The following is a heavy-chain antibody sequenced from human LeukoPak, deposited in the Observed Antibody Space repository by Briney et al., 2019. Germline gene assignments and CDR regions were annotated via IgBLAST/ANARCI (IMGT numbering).Heavy chain of an antibody. CDR1: GFTFSGYW. CDR2: LNTDGSST. V-gene: IGHV3-74*01. CDR3: ARDDAFRGVAMDV. J-gene: IGHJ6*02. Sequence: PGGSLRLSCAASGFTFSGYWMHWVRQAPGKGLEWVSRLNTDGSSTSYADSVKGRFTISRDNAKNTLYLQMNSLRAEDTAVYYCARDDAFRGVAMDVWGQGTTVTVSS. D-gene: IGHD3-16*01.